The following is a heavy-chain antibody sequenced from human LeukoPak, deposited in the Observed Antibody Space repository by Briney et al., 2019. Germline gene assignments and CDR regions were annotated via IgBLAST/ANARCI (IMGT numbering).Heavy chain of an antibody. V-gene: IGHV1-2*02. Sequence: ASVKVSCTASGYTFTGYYMHWVRQAPGQGLEWMGWINPNSGGTNYAQKFQGRVTMTRDTSISTAYMELSRLRSDDTAVYYCTRGGPRGYSSSSALGYWGQGTLVTVSS. CDR1: GYTFTGYY. CDR2: INPNSGGT. J-gene: IGHJ4*02. CDR3: TRGGPRGYSSSSALGY. D-gene: IGHD6-6*01.